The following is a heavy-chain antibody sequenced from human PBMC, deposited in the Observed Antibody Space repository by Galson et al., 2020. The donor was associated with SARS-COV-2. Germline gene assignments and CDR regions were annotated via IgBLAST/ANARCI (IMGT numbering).Heavy chain of an antibody. CDR1: GFILTNSW. CDR3: ATVAGWQWLSMGV. D-gene: IGHD6-19*01. V-gene: IGHV3-15*07. J-gene: IGHJ6*02. Sequence: GGSLRLSCAASGFILTNSWMNWVRQAPGKGPEWVGRIKNKIDGETTDYAAPVQGRFAISRDDSTNTLYLKINSLKTEDTAVYYCATVAGWQWLSMGVWGQGTTVTVSS. CDR2: IKNKIDGETT.